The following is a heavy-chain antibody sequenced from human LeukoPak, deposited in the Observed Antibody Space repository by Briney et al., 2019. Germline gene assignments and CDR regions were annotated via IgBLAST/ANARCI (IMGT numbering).Heavy chain of an antibody. CDR3: VSPSNALWFGSYYFDY. CDR1: GFTVGNNY. D-gene: IGHD3-10*01. CDR2: IFSHGET. J-gene: IGHJ4*02. Sequence: PGGSLRLSCAASGFTVGNNYMNWVRQAPGKGLEWVSLIFSHGETSYADSVKGRFTISRDNSKNTLYLQMNSLRAEDTAVYYCVSPSNALWFGSYYFDYWGQGTLVTVSS. V-gene: IGHV3-66*01.